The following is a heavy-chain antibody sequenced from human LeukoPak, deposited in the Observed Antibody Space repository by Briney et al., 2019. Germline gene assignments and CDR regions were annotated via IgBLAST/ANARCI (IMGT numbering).Heavy chain of an antibody. V-gene: IGHV3-21*01. J-gene: IGHJ4*02. D-gene: IGHD3-10*01. CDR3: ARGPGGSGSYYDY. Sequence: GGSLRLSCAAPGFTFSTYVMNWVRQAPGKGLEWVSYISSNSRYIYYADSVKGRFTISRDNAKNSLYLQMNSLRTEDAAVYYCARGPGGSGSYYDYWGQGTLVTVSS. CDR1: GFTFSTYV. CDR2: ISSNSRYI.